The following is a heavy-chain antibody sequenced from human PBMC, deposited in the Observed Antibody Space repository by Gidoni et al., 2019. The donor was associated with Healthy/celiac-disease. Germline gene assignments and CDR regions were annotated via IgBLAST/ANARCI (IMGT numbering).Heavy chain of an antibody. CDR2: ISAYNGNT. V-gene: IGHV1-18*01. J-gene: IGHJ4*02. CDR3: ARDVKDDSSWYYVY. CDR1: VYTFTSYG. D-gene: IGHD6-13*01. Sequence: QVQLVQSGAEVTKPGASVTVSCKASVYTFTSYGISWVRQAPGQGLEWMGWISAYNGNTNYAQKLQGRVTMTTDTSTSTAYMERRSLRADDTAVYYCARDVKDDSSWYYVYWGQGTLVTVSS.